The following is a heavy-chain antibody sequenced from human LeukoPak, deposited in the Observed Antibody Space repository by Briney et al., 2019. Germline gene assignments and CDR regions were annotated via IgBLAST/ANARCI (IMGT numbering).Heavy chain of an antibody. J-gene: IGHJ4*02. CDR1: GFTFSRYE. Sequence: TGGSLRLSCAASGFTFSRYELNWVRRAPGKGLEWVSYISSSGSIIYYADSVKGRFTISRDNAKNSLYLQMNSLRAEDTAVYYCARDLGMTDGDYVSYFDYWGQGTLVTVSS. V-gene: IGHV3-48*03. D-gene: IGHD4-17*01. CDR2: ISSSGSII. CDR3: ARDLGMTDGDYVSYFDY.